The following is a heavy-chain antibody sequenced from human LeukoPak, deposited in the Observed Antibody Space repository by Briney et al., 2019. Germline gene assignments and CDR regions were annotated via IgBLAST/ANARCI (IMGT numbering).Heavy chain of an antibody. CDR3: ARGAVIAAADEYYYGMDV. Sequence: PSETLSLTCTVSGGSVSSGSYYWSWIRQPPGKGLEWIGYIYYSGSTNYNPSLKSRVTISVDTSKNQFSLKLSSVTAADTAVYYCARGAVIAAADEYYYGMDVWGQGTTVTVSS. D-gene: IGHD6-13*01. CDR1: GGSVSSGSYY. V-gene: IGHV4-61*01. J-gene: IGHJ6*02. CDR2: IYYSGST.